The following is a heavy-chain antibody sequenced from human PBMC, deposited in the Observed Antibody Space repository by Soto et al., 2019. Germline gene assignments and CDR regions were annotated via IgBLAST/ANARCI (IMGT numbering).Heavy chain of an antibody. J-gene: IGHJ3*02. Sequence: ASVKVSCKASGYTFTGYYMHWVRQAPGQGLEWMGWINPNSGGTNYAQKFQGWVTMTRDTSISTAYMELSRLRSDDTAVYYCARGLLYSGYDMGAFDIWGQGTMVTVSS. CDR2: INPNSGGT. CDR3: ARGLLYSGYDMGAFDI. CDR1: GYTFTGYY. V-gene: IGHV1-2*04. D-gene: IGHD5-12*01.